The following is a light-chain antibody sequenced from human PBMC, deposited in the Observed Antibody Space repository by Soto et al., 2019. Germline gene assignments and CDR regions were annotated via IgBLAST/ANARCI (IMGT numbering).Light chain of an antibody. J-gene: IGLJ1*01. Sequence: QSALTQPPCASGSPGQSVTISCAGTSSDVGGYNYVSWYQQHPGKPPKLMIYEVSKRPSGVPDRFSGAKSGNTASLTVSGLQAEDEADYYCSSYAGSDNYVFGTGTKLTV. CDR1: SSDVGGYNY. V-gene: IGLV2-8*01. CDR2: EVS. CDR3: SSYAGSDNYV.